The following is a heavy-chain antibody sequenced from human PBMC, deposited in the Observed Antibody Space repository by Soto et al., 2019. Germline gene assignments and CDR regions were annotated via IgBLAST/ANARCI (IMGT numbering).Heavy chain of an antibody. D-gene: IGHD5-12*01. J-gene: IGHJ3*02. Sequence: QVQLQQWGAGLLKPSETLSITCAVYGGSSSGYYWRWISQPPGKGLEWIGEINHSGSTNYNPSLKRRVTIPLDTSKIQFSPKSTSMTAADTAEYYCAIIPRGPKAAFYIWGQGTMVAVTS. V-gene: IGHV4-34*01. CDR3: AIIPRGPKAAFYI. CDR1: GGSSSGYY. CDR2: INHSGST.